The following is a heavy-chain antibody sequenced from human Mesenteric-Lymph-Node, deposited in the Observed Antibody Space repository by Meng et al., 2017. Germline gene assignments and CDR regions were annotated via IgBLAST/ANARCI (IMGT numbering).Heavy chain of an antibody. D-gene: IGHD3-22*01. J-gene: IGHJ4*01. CDR1: DYIFTSYG. CDR2: ISGHNCNP. CDR3: ARVTMIGYFDY. V-gene: IGHV1-18*01. Sequence: QSQLCRSGAEVKKLGASVKASCKASDYIFTSYGLSWGRQAPGQGLEWMGWISGHNCNPKYEQQFQGRVTMTTDTSTSTAYMELRRLTADDTAVYYCARVTMIGYFDYWGQGTLVTVSS.